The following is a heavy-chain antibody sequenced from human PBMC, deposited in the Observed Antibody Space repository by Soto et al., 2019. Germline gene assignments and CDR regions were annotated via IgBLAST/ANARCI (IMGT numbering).Heavy chain of an antibody. V-gene: IGHV5-51*01. CDR2: IYPGDSDT. Sequence: GESLKISCKGSGYSFTSYWIGWVRQMPGKGLEWMGIIYPGDSDTRYSPSFQGQVTISADKSISTAYLQWSSLKASDTAMYYCANSSWYPTPYYYGMDVWGQGTTVTVSS. J-gene: IGHJ6*02. CDR3: ANSSWYPTPYYYGMDV. CDR1: GYSFTSYW. D-gene: IGHD6-13*01.